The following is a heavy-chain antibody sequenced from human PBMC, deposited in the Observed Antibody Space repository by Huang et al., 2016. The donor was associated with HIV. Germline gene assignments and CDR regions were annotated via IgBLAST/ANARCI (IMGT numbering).Heavy chain of an antibody. J-gene: IGHJ5*02. V-gene: IGHV4-61*02. CDR3: ARGDSSGWYPFDP. CDR1: GGSISSGSYY. Sequence: QVQLQESGPGLVKPSQTLSLTCTVSGGSISSGSYYWSWVRQPAGKGLEWIGRIYTSGSTTYTPALKVRVTILLDTSKNNFSLKLSSVTAAGTAVYYCARGDSSGWYPFDPWGQGTLVTVSS. CDR2: IYTSGST. D-gene: IGHD6-19*01.